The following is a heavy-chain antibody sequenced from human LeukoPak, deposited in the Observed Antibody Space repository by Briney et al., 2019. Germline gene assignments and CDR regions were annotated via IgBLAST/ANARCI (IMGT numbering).Heavy chain of an antibody. CDR3: ARGVEPLAANTLAY. Sequence: GGSLRLSCGASGFTVITNDMTWVRQAPGKGLEWVSVLYSDGSTKYADSVQGRFTISRDNSKNTLYLEMNSLSPDDTAVYYCARGVEPLAANTLAYWGQGTLVTVSS. D-gene: IGHD1-14*01. J-gene: IGHJ4*02. V-gene: IGHV3-53*01. CDR2: LYSDGST. CDR1: GFTVITND.